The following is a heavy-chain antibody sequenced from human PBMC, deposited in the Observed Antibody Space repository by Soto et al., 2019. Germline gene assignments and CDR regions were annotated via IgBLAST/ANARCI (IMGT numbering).Heavy chain of an antibody. D-gene: IGHD2-2*01. J-gene: IGHJ4*02. Sequence: GASVKVSCKASGYTFTSYGISWVRQAPGQGLEWIGWISAYNGNTNYAQKLQGRVTMTTDTSTSTAYMELRSLRSDDTAVYYCARDLRGPLGYCSSTSCSSLDYWGQGTLVTVSS. CDR1: GYTFTSYG. V-gene: IGHV1-18*01. CDR2: ISAYNGNT. CDR3: ARDLRGPLGYCSSTSCSSLDY.